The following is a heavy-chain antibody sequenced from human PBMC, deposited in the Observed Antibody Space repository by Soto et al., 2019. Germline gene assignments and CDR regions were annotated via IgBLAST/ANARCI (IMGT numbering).Heavy chain of an antibody. Sequence: PGGSLRLSCAASGFTFSSYAMHWVRQAPGKGLEWVAVISYDGSNKYYADSVKGRFTISRDNSKNTLYLQMNSLRAEDTAGYYCPRDGYASRWQWASYYDNGMDLWGQGNRVTLS. J-gene: IGHJ6*02. V-gene: IGHV3-30-3*01. CDR1: GFTFSSYA. CDR2: ISYDGSNK. CDR3: PRDGYASRWQWASYYDNGMDL. D-gene: IGHD2-2*01.